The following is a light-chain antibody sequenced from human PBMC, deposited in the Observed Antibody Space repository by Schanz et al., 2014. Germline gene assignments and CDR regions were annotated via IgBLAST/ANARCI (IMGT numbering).Light chain of an antibody. J-gene: IGKJ2*01. CDR2: LGS. V-gene: IGKV2-28*01. Sequence: DIVMTQSPVSLPVTPGEPASISCRASQSLLHRNGYNYLDWYLQKPGQSPQLLIYLGSNRASGVPDRFSGSGSGTDFTLKIRRVEAEDVGVFYCMQSIHLPFTFGQGTKLEIK. CDR1: QSLLHRNGYNY. CDR3: MQSIHLPFT.